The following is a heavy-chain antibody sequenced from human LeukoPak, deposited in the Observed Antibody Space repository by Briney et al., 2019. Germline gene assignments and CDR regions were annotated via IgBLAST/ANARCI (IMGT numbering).Heavy chain of an antibody. V-gene: IGHV1-18*01. Sequence: ASVKVSCKASGYPSSDYGFTWVRQAPGQGLEWMGWISAYNGNTDYAQKFQDRVTLTIDTSTSTAYLDLRSLRSDDTAAYYCATVKRAVSDSWLDLWGQGTLVTVSS. CDR2: ISAYNGNT. CDR1: GYPSSDYG. J-gene: IGHJ5*02. D-gene: IGHD6-19*01. CDR3: ATVKRAVSDSWLDL.